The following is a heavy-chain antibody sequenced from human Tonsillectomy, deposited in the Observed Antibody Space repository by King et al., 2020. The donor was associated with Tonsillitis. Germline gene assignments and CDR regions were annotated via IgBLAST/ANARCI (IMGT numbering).Heavy chain of an antibody. V-gene: IGHV3-9*01. D-gene: IGHD3-22*01. CDR3: ANSANNHFDSSGYGGNAFDV. J-gene: IGHJ3*01. CDR1: GFTFDDYA. Sequence: VQLVESGGGLVQPGRSLRLSCAASGFTFDDYAMHWVRQAPGKGLEWVSGISWNSGSIGYADSVKGRFTISRDNAKNSLYLQMNSLRAEDTALYYCANSANNHFDSSGYGGNAFDVWGQGTMVTVSS. CDR2: ISWNSGSI.